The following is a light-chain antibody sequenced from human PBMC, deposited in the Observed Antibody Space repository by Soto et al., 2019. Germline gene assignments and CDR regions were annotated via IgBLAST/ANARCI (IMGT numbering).Light chain of an antibody. CDR1: QSVSSN. CDR3: QQYGSLSWT. Sequence: EIVMTQSPATLSVSPGERATLSCRASQSVSSNLAWYQQKPGQAPRFLIYGASTRATGIPARFSGSGSGTDFTLTISRLEPEDFAVYYCQQYGSLSWTFGQGTKVDIK. CDR2: GAS. V-gene: IGKV3-15*01. J-gene: IGKJ1*01.